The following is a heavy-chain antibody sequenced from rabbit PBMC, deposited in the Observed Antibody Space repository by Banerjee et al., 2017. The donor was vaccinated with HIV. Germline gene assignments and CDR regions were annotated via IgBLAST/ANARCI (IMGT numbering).Heavy chain of an antibody. Sequence: QEQLVESGGGLVQPEGSLTLTCTASGFDFSSYGVSWVRQAPGKGLEWIGYIDPVFGSTYYASWVNGRFTISSHNAQNTLYLQLNSLTAADTATYFCVRDPRHYVSGWGNRLDLWGPGTLVTVS. CDR1: GFDFSSYG. CDR3: VRDPRHYVSGWGNRLDL. CDR2: IDPVFGST. D-gene: IGHD4-1*01. V-gene: IGHV1S47*01. J-gene: IGHJ6*01.